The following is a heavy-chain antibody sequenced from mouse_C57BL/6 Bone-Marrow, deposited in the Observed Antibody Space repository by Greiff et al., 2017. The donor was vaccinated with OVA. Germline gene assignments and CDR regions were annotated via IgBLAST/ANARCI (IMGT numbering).Heavy chain of an antibody. CDR1: GFSLTSYG. CDR2: IWTGGGT. J-gene: IGHJ3*01. V-gene: IGHV2-9-1*01. Sequence: LEAPSQSLSITCTVFGFSLTSYGISWVRQPPGKGLEWLGVIWTGGGTNYNSALKARLTISKDNSKSHVFLKMNSLQTDETARYSCALFGFVYWGQGTGVTVSA. CDR3: ALFGFVY.